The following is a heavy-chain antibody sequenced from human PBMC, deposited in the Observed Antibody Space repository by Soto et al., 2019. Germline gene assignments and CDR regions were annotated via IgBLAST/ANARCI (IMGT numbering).Heavy chain of an antibody. D-gene: IGHD3-22*01. CDR1: GYTFRDYD. V-gene: IGHV1-8*01. CDR2: MNPNSGNT. CDR3: TRRARIGKQLWLPFDS. Sequence: ASVKVSCKASGYTFRDYDINWVRQASGQGKEWMGWMNPNSGNTAYAQKFKSRVTITGDTTTNTAYMELASLTSADTAFFYCTRRARIGKQLWLPFDSWAQGTLVTVSS. J-gene: IGHJ4*02.